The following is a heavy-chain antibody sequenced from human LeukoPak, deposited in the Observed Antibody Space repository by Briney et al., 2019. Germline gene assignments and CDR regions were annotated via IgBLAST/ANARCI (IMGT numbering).Heavy chain of an antibody. CDR1: GFTFSRCD. J-gene: IGHJ4*02. V-gene: IGHV3-13*01. Sequence: PGGSLRLSCAASGFTFSRCDMFWFRQAPGKGLEWVSTIGTGGDIYYSDSAKGRFTISRVNAKNSLYLQMNSLSAGDTAVYFCARGGIAVCGIDLEDYWGQGTLVTVAS. D-gene: IGHD6-19*01. CDR3: ARGGIAVCGIDLEDY. CDR2: IGTGGDI.